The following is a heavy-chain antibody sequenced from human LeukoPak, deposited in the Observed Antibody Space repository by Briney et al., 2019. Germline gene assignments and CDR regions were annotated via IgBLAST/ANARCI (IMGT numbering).Heavy chain of an antibody. CDR3: ASRSELLG. CDR2: ISHCGSNK. CDR1: GFTFSSYA. J-gene: IGHJ4*02. Sequence: GSSLRLSCAASGFTFSSYAMHWVRQAPGKGLEWVAVISHCGSNKYYADSVKGRFTISRDNSKNTLYLQMNSLRAEDTAVYYCASRSELLGWGQGTLDT. D-gene: IGHD3-10*01. V-gene: IGHV3-30-3*01.